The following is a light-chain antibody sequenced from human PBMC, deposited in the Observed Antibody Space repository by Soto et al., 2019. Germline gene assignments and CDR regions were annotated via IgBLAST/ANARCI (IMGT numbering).Light chain of an antibody. CDR1: QSVRSY. J-gene: IGKJ2*01. CDR3: QQRFNWPRT. Sequence: EIVLTQSPATLSLSPGERATLSCRASQSVRSYLAWYQQKPGQAPRLLIYDASNRATGIPVRFSGSGSGTDFTLTISSLEPEDFAVYYCQQRFNWPRTFGQGTKLEI. CDR2: DAS. V-gene: IGKV3-11*01.